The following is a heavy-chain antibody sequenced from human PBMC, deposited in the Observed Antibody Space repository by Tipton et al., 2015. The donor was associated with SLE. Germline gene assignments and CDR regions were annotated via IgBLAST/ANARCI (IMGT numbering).Heavy chain of an antibody. D-gene: IGHD2-15*01. J-gene: IGHJ4*02. CDR2: IYTSGST. V-gene: IGHV4-61*02. CDR1: GGSISSGSYY. Sequence: TLSLTCTVSGGSISSGSYYWSWIRQPAGKGLEWIGRIYTSGSTNYSPSLKSRVTISVDTSKNQFSLRMTSVTAADTSLYYCARVEAASASLFDSWGQGTLVTVSS. CDR3: ARVEAASASLFDS.